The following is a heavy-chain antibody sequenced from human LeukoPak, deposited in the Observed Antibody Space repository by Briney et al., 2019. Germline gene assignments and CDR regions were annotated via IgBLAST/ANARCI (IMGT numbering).Heavy chain of an antibody. D-gene: IGHD1-26*01. CDR1: GFTFSSYA. CDR2: ISGSGGST. Sequence: PGGSLRLSCAASGFTFSSYAMSWVRQAPGKGLEWVSAISGSGGSTYYADSVKGRFTISRDNSKNTLYLQINSLRAEDTAVYYCARALYSGSYYPADYWAREPWSPSPQ. J-gene: IGHJ4*02. CDR3: ARALYSGSYYPADY. V-gene: IGHV3-23*01.